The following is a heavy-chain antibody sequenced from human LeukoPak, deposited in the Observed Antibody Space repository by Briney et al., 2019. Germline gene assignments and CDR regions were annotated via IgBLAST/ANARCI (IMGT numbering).Heavy chain of an antibody. Sequence: GGSLRLSCAASGFTFSGSAMHWVRQASGKGLEWVGRIRSRANSYVTAYAAAVTGRFIIPRDDSSDTVYLQMNSLTTEDTAVYYCTRHSDAYCSRANCYVDNFYGLDVWGQGTRVTVSS. CDR3: TRHSDAYCSRANCYVDNFYGLDV. D-gene: IGHD2-2*01. CDR2: IRSRANSYVT. J-gene: IGHJ6*02. V-gene: IGHV3-73*01. CDR1: GFTFSGSA.